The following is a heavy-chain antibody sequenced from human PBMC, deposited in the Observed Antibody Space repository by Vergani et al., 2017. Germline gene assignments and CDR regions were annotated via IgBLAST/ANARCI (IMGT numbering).Heavy chain of an antibody. CDR3: ARLSGYNKYYFDY. D-gene: IGHD5-12*01. Sequence: QVQLVQSGAEVKKPGSSVKVSCKASGGTFSSYTISWVRQAPGQGLEWMGRIIPILGIANYAQKFQGRVTITADKSTSTAYMELSSLRSEDTAVYYCARLSGYNKYYFDYWGQGTLVTVSS. J-gene: IGHJ4*02. CDR2: IIPILGIA. CDR1: GGTFSSYT. V-gene: IGHV1-69*02.